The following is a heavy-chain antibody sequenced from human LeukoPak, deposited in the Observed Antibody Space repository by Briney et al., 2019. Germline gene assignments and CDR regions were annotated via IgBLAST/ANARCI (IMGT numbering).Heavy chain of an antibody. D-gene: IGHD3-22*01. CDR2: MYYSGST. V-gene: IGHV4-39*01. CDR3: ARQYYDSTGYYYFDN. J-gene: IGHJ4*02. Sequence: SETLSLTCTVSGDATTGSSYYWGWIRQPSGKGLEWIGSMYYSGSTFSNPSLRSRVNMSADTSKNQFSLKLSSVTAADTAVYYCARQYYDSTGYYYFDNWGQGTQVTVSS. CDR1: GDATTGSSYY.